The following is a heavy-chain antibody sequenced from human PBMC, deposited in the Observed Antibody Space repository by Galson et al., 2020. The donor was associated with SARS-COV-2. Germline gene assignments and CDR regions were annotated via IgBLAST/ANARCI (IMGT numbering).Heavy chain of an antibody. J-gene: IGHJ4*02. V-gene: IGHV2-70*11. CDR2: IDWDDDK. CDR3: ARMRPYCSSTSCYSDFDY. Sequence: ESGPTLVKPTQTLTLTCTFSGFSLSTSGMCVSWIRQPPGKALEWLARIDWDDDKSYSTSLKTRLTISKDTSKNQVVLTMTNMDPVDTATYYCARMRPYCSSTSCYSDFDYWGQGTLVTVSS. CDR1: GFSLSTSGMC. D-gene: IGHD2-2*01.